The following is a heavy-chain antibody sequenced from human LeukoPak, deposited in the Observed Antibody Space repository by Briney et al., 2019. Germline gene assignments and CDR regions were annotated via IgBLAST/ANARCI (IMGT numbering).Heavy chain of an antibody. CDR3: ARYYYDSSGYYPGAFDI. CDR1: GGSISSSSYY. V-gene: IGHV4-39*01. CDR2: IYYSGST. J-gene: IGHJ3*02. D-gene: IGHD3-22*01. Sequence: SQTLSLTCTVSGGSISSSSYYWGWIRQPPGKGLEWIGSIYYSGSTYYNPSLKSRVTISVDTSKNQFSLKLSSVTAADTAVYYCARYYYDSSGYYPGAFDICGEGTMVTVSS.